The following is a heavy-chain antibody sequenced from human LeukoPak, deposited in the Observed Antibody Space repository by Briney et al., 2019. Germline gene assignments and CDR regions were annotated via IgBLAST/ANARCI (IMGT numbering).Heavy chain of an antibody. D-gene: IGHD5-18*01. CDR1: GFTVSSNS. J-gene: IGHJ6*02. Sequence: PGGSLRLSCAASGFTVSSNSMSWGRQAPGKGLEWVSDIYSGGRTNYADSVKGRITISRDNSKNTVYLQMNSLRAEDTAVYYCARDLGYSYGYAGGDYGMDVWGQGTTVTVSS. CDR2: IYSGGRT. CDR3: ARDLGYSYGYAGGDYGMDV. V-gene: IGHV3-53*01.